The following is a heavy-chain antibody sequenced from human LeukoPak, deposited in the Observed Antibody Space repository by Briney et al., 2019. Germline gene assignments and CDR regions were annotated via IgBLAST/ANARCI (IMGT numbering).Heavy chain of an antibody. CDR2: IKQDGSEK. J-gene: IGHJ3*02. CDR3: ARDLIDYDSSGYGNDAFDI. CDR1: GFTFSSYW. V-gene: IGHV3-7*01. D-gene: IGHD3-22*01. Sequence: GGSLRLSCAASGFTFSSYWMSWVRQAPGKGLEWVANIKQDGSEKYYVDSVEGRFTISRDNAKNSLYLQMNSLRAEDTAVYYCARDLIDYDSSGYGNDAFDIWGQGTMVTVSS.